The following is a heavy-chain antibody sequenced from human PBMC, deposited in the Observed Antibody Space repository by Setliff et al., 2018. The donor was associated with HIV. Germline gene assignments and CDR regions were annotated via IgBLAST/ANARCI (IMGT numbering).Heavy chain of an antibody. V-gene: IGHV4-4*02. J-gene: IGHJ1*01. D-gene: IGHD3-22*01. CDR2: IYHSGSI. CDR3: ARGSYYDSSGHTLVDFQH. CDR1: GASISSGHY. Sequence: SETLSLTCAVSGASISSGHYWSWVRQPPGKGLEWIGEIYHSGSINHNPSLRSRVIMSVDKSKNQFSLKLSSVTAADTAVYYCARGSYYDSSGHTLVDFQHWGQGTLVTVSS.